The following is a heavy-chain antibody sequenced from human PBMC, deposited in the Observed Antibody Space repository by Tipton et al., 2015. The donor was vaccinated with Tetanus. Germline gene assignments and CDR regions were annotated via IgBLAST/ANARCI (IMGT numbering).Heavy chain of an antibody. CDR1: GASIRGGTVY. D-gene: IGHD3-3*01. Sequence: TLSLTCTVSGASIRGGTVYWGWIRQPPGKGLEWIGSIYESGDTYYIPSLKSRVTISVDTSTNQFSLTLNSMAAADTGVYYCARHQSGYFTPFDYWGQGKLVTVSS. CDR3: ARHQSGYFTPFDY. J-gene: IGHJ4*02. V-gene: IGHV4-39*01. CDR2: IYESGDT.